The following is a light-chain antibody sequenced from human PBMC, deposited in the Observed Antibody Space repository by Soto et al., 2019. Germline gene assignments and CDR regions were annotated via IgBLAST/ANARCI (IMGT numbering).Light chain of an antibody. CDR2: GAS. CDR3: PQRAT. V-gene: IGKV3-20*01. J-gene: IGKJ4*01. CDR1: QSVSSSY. Sequence: EIVLTQSPGTLSLSPGERATLSCRASQSVSSSYLAWYQQKPGQAPRLLIYGASSRATGIPDRFSGSGSGTDFTLTFSRLEPKEFAVSFWPQRATFAAGPKVDIK.